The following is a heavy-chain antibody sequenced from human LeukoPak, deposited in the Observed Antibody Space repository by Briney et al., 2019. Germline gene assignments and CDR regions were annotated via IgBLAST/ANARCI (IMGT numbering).Heavy chain of an antibody. CDR2: INHSGST. CDR3: ARQEIGLRSFDP. Sequence: SETLSLTCAVYGGSFSGYYWSWIRQPPGKGLEWIGEINHSGSTNYTPSLKSRVTISVDTSKNQFSLNLSSMTAADTAVYYCARQEIGLRSFDPWGQGTLVTVSS. J-gene: IGHJ5*02. D-gene: IGHD3/OR15-3a*01. CDR1: GGSFSGYY. V-gene: IGHV4-34*01.